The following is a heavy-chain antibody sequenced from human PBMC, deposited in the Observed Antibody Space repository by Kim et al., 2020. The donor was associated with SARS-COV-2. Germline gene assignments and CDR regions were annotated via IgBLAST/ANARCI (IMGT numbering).Heavy chain of an antibody. D-gene: IGHD3-3*01. CDR3: ARHGSDFWSGYYPVYFDY. CDR1: GGSISSYY. CDR2: IYYSGST. J-gene: IGHJ4*02. Sequence: SETLSLTCTVSGGSISSYYWSWIRQPPGKGLEWIGYIYYSGSTNYNPSLKSRVTISVDTSKNQFSLKLSSVTAADTAVYYCARHGSDFWSGYYPVYFDYWGQGTLVTVSS. V-gene: IGHV4-59*08.